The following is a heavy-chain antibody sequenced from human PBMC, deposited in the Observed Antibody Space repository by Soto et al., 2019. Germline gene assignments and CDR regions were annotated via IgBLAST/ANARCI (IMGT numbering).Heavy chain of an antibody. Sequence: ASVKVSCKASGYTFTSYYMHWVRQAPGQGLEWMGIINPSGGSTSYAQKFQGRVTMTRDTSTSTVYMELSSLRSEDTAVYYCARGDIVVVPAARRYYFDYWGQGTLVTVSS. CDR3: ARGDIVVVPAARRYYFDY. J-gene: IGHJ4*02. V-gene: IGHV1-46*01. CDR2: INPSGGST. D-gene: IGHD2-2*01. CDR1: GYTFTSYY.